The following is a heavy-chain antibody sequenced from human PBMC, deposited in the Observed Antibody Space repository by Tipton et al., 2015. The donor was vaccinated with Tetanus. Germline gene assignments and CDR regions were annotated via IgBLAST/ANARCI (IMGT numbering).Heavy chain of an antibody. J-gene: IGHJ4*02. Sequence: QLVQSGAEVKKPGASVKVSCRASGYSFTTYGINWVRQAPGQGLEWLGWNGGYNGDTNYAQKFHGRGTMTTDTSANTAYMELRSLRSDDTAVYFCARLVKQWLVPEDYWGQGTLVTVSS. V-gene: IGHV1-18*04. CDR1: GYSFTTYG. CDR2: NGGYNGDT. CDR3: ARLVKQWLVPEDY. D-gene: IGHD6-19*01.